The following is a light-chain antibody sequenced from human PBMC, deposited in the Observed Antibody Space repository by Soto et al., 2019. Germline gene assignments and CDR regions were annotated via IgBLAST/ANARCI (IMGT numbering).Light chain of an antibody. V-gene: IGKV1-39*01. J-gene: IGKJ1*01. Sequence: DIQMTQSPSSLSASVGDRVTITCRASQSISSYLNWYQHKPGKAPKLLIYAASSLQTGVPSRFSGSRSGTDVALTISSLQRDDFATYYCQQTYSFPRTFGQGTKVEMK. CDR3: QQTYSFPRT. CDR1: QSISSY. CDR2: AAS.